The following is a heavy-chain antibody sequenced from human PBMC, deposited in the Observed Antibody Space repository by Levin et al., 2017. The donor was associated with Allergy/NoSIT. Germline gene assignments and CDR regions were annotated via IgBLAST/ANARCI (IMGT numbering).Heavy chain of an antibody. J-gene: IGHJ6*02. D-gene: IGHD2-8*01. V-gene: IGHV1-18*01. Sequence: ASVKVSCKASGYTFSNYGISWVRQAPGQGLEWMGWISGDSGNTNYAQKVQGRVTMTTDTSTRTAYMELRSLRSDDTAVYYCARVPCTIRCSSYYGMEVWGQGTTVTVSS. CDR3: ARVPCTIRCSSYYGMEV. CDR2: ISGDSGNT. CDR1: GYTFSNYG.